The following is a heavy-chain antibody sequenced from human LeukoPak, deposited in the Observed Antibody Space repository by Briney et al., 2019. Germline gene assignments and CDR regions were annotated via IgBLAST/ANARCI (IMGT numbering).Heavy chain of an antibody. V-gene: IGHV1-58*02. D-gene: IGHD1-26*01. CDR1: GLTFTSSA. CDR2: IVVGSGNT. Sequence: SVKVSCKASGLTFTSSAMQWVRQARGQRLEWIGWIVVGSGNTNYAQKFQERVTITRDMSTSTAYMELSSLRSEDTAVYYCAAAAKWEFDAFDIWGQGTMVTVSS. CDR3: AAAAKWEFDAFDI. J-gene: IGHJ3*02.